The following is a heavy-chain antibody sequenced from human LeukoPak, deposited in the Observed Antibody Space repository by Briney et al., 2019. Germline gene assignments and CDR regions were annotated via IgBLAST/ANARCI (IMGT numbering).Heavy chain of an antibody. Sequence: GESLRLSCAASGFTFSSYSMNWVRQAPGKGLEWVSSISSSSSYIYYADSVKGRFTISRDNAKNSLYLQMNSLRAEDTAVYYCARGASSSWYMADFDYWGQGTLVTVSS. D-gene: IGHD6-13*01. J-gene: IGHJ4*02. CDR2: ISSSSSYI. CDR1: GFTFSSYS. CDR3: ARGASSSWYMADFDY. V-gene: IGHV3-21*01.